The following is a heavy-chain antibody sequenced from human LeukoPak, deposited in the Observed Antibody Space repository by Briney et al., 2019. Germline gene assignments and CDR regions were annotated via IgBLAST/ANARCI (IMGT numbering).Heavy chain of an antibody. CDR3: ANKGRSGSYFLSY. D-gene: IGHD1-26*01. J-gene: IGHJ4*02. V-gene: IGHV3-30*02. Sequence: GGSLRLSCAASGFTFSSYAMHWVRQAPGKGLEWVAFIRYDGSNKYYADSVKGRFTISRDNSKNTLYLQMNSLRAEDTAVYYCANKGRSGSYFLSYWGQGTLVTVSS. CDR1: GFTFSSYA. CDR2: IRYDGSNK.